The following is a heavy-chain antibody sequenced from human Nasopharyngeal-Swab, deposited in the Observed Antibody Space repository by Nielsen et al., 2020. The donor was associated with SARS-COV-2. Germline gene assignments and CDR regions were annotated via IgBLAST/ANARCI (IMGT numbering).Heavy chain of an antibody. J-gene: IGHJ4*02. Sequence: GGSLRLSCAASGVTFSSYWMHWVRQAPGKGLVWVSRISTDGSSTNYADSVKGRFTISRDNAKDTLFLQMNSLRAEDTAVYYCAKESSTYYYDNWGQGTLVTVSS. V-gene: IGHV3-74*01. CDR1: GVTFSSYW. CDR3: AKESSTYYYDN. CDR2: ISTDGSST. D-gene: IGHD2-2*01.